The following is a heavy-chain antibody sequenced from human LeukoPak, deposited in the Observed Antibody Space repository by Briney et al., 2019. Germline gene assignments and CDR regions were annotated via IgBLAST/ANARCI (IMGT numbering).Heavy chain of an antibody. V-gene: IGHV4-38-2*02. CDR2: IYHSGST. CDR3: ARMLVPDYFDN. D-gene: IGHD6-13*01. J-gene: IGHJ4*02. Sequence: SETLPLTCTVSGYSISSGYYWGWIRQPPGKGLQWIGSIYHSGSTYYNPSLKSRVTISVDTSKNQVSLKLSSVTAADTAVFYCARMLVPDYFDNWGQGTLVTVSS. CDR1: GYSISSGYY.